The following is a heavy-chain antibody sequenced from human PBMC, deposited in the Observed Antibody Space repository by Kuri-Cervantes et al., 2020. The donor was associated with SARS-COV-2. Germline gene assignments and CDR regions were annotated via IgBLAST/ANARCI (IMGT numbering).Heavy chain of an antibody. Sequence: ASVKVSCKASGYTFTSYGISWVRQAPGQGLEWMGWISAYNGNTNYAQKLQGRVTITRDTSASTAYMELSSLRSEDTAVYYCATYDFWSGYFDPTHLGLFDYWGQGTLVTVSS. CDR3: ATYDFWSGYFDPTHLGLFDY. D-gene: IGHD3-3*01. V-gene: IGHV1-18*01. CDR1: GYTFTSYG. CDR2: ISAYNGNT. J-gene: IGHJ4*02.